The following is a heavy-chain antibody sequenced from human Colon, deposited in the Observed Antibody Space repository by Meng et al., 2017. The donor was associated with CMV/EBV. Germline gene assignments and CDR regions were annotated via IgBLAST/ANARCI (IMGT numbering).Heavy chain of an antibody. Sequence: GGSLRLSCAASGFTFSSYWMHWVRQAPGKGLVWVSRINSDGSSTSYADSVKGRFTISRDNAKNSLYLQLNSLRAEDMAVYYCARERRHYDDNSGYGSIDYWGQGTLVTVSS. D-gene: IGHD3-22*01. J-gene: IGHJ4*02. CDR3: ARERRHYDDNSGYGSIDY. CDR2: INSDGSST. CDR1: GFTFSSYW. V-gene: IGHV3-74*01.